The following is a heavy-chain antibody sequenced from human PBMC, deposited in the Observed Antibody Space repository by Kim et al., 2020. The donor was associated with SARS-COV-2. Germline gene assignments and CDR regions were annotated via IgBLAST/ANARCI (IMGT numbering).Heavy chain of an antibody. V-gene: IGHV3-53*01. Sequence: GGSLRLYCAASGFTVSSNYMSWVRQAPGKGLEWVSVIYSGGSTYYADSVKGRFTISRDNSKNTLYLQMNSLRAEDTAVYYCARGSSLVGATNYWGQGTLVTVSS. CDR1: GFTVSSNY. CDR2: IYSGGST. J-gene: IGHJ4*02. D-gene: IGHD1-26*01. CDR3: ARGSSLVGATNY.